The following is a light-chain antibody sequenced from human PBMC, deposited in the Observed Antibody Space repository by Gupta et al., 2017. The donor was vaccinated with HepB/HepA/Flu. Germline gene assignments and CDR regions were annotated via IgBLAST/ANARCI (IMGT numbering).Light chain of an antibody. Sequence: EIVMTQSPATLSVSPGERATLSCRASQSVSDKLAWYQQKPGQAPRLLIYAASTRATGVAARFSGSGSGTEFTLSISSLQSEDFAIYYCQQYDDWPITFGGGTKVEIK. V-gene: IGKV3-15*01. CDR3: QQYDDWPIT. CDR1: QSVSDK. CDR2: AAS. J-gene: IGKJ4*01.